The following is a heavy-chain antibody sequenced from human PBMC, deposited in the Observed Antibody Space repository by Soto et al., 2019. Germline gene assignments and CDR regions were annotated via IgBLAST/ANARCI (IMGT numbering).Heavy chain of an antibody. V-gene: IGHV5-51*01. J-gene: IGHJ6*02. CDR3: ARQKSIAAAGTFNSEDYYYGMDV. CDR1: GYSFTSYW. Sequence: GESLKISCKGSGYSFTSYWIGWVRQMPGKGLEWMGIIYPGDSDTRYSPSFQGQVTISADKSISTAYLQWSSLKASDTAMYYCARQKSIAAAGTFNSEDYYYGMDVWGQGTTVTVSS. CDR2: IYPGDSDT. D-gene: IGHD6-13*01.